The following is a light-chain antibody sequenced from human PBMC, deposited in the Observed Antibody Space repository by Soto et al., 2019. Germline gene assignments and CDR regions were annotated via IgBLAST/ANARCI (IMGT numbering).Light chain of an antibody. CDR2: EIS. Sequence: QSALTQPPSASGSPGQSVTISCTGTSSDVGGYNYVSWYQQHPGKAPKLVIYEISNRPSGVSNRFSGSKSANTASLTISGLQAEDEADYYCSSYTSSSTWVLGGGTKLTVL. J-gene: IGLJ3*02. CDR3: SSYTSSSTWV. CDR1: SSDVGGYNY. V-gene: IGLV2-14*01.